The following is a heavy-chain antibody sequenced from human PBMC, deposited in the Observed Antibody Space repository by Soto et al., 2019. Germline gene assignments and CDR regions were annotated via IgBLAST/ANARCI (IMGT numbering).Heavy chain of an antibody. CDR3: ARDPNLVVVPAASIGDYYYGMDV. CDR2: IIPIFGTA. Sequence: QVQLVQSGAEVKKPGSSVKVSCKASGGTFSSYAISWVRQAPGQGLEWMGGIIPIFGTANYAQKFQGRVTITADESTSTAYMELSSVRSEDTAVYYCARDPNLVVVPAASIGDYYYGMDVWGQGTTVTVSS. V-gene: IGHV1-69*01. D-gene: IGHD2-2*01. J-gene: IGHJ6*02. CDR1: GGTFSSYA.